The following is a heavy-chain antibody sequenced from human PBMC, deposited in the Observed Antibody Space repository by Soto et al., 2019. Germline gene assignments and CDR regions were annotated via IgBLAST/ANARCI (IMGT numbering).Heavy chain of an antibody. CDR1: GFTFRRHA. J-gene: IGHJ4*02. CDR2: VSSDGSAK. D-gene: IGHD3-10*01. V-gene: IGHV3-30*04. Sequence: QVHLVESGGGVVQPGRSLRLSCAASGFTFRRHAVHWVRQAPGKGLEWVAVVSSDGSAKYYLDSVKGPFTSSRDNSKNTAFLQLNSLRSEDTAVYYCARSRSGAVADSFDAWGQGTLVTVST. CDR3: ARSRSGAVADSFDA.